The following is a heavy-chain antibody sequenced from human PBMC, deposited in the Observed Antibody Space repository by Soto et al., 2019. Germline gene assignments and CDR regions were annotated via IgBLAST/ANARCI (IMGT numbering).Heavy chain of an antibody. J-gene: IGHJ4*02. CDR2: VNPILSMS. CDR1: GATFSFYT. Sequence: QVQLVQSGAELKKPGSSVKVSCKASGATFSFYTINWVRQAPGLGLEWMGRVNPILSMSNYAQKFQGRVTMTADKSTSTAYMELGSLRSEDTAFYYCATSYGSGYRAFDYWGQGALVTVSS. D-gene: IGHD3-10*01. CDR3: ATSYGSGYRAFDY. V-gene: IGHV1-69*02.